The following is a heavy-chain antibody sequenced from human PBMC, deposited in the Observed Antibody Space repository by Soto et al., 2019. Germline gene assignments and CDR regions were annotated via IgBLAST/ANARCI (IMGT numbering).Heavy chain of an antibody. J-gene: IGHJ4*02. CDR2: IYWDNDK. V-gene: IGHV2-5*02. CDR3: VHTLQYCGGHCPPLD. Sequence: QITLEESGPTLVRPTQTLTLTCTFSGFSLTTSGVGVGWIHQPPGKALEWLALIYWDNDKRYSPSLKSRLTITKDTSSNQVVLTMTNVDPVDTATYYCVHTLQYCGGHCPPLDWGQGTLVTVSS. CDR1: GFSLTTSGVG. D-gene: IGHD2-21*02.